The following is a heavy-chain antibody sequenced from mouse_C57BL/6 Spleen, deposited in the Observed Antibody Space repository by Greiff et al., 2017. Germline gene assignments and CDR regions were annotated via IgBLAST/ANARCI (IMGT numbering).Heavy chain of an antibody. Sequence: QVQLQQSGAELVKPGASVTLSCKASGYTFTSYWMHWVKQRPGQGLEWIGMIHPNSGSTNYTEKFKSKAKLTVDKSSSTAYMQLSSLTSEDSAVYYCARGITTVVATPNWYFDVWGTGTTVTVSS. CDR2: IHPNSGST. CDR1: GYTFTSYW. J-gene: IGHJ1*03. V-gene: IGHV1-64*01. D-gene: IGHD1-1*01. CDR3: ARGITTVVATPNWYFDV.